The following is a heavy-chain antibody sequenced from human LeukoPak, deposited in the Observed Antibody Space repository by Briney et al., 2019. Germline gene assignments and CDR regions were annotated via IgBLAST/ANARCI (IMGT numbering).Heavy chain of an antibody. CDR3: TTEANAGVVYAFDI. V-gene: IGHV3-15*01. CDR1: GFTFSDAW. Sequence: GGSLRLSCAASGFTFSDAWMNWVRQAPGKGLEWVGRIKSKTDGGTTDYAAPVKGRFTISRQDSKNTLYLQMNSLKSEDTAVYYCTTEANAGVVYAFDIWGQGTMVTVSS. CDR2: IKSKTDGGTT. J-gene: IGHJ3*02. D-gene: IGHD2-15*01.